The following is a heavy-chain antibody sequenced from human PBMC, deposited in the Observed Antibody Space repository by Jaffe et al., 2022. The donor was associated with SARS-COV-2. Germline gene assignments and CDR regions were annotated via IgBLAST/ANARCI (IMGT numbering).Heavy chain of an antibody. Sequence: EVQLVESGGGLVQPGGSLRLSCAASGFTFSSYRMNWVRQAPGKGLEWVSYISSGSSTKYYADSVKGRFTISRDNAQNSLYLQMNSLRDEDTAVYYCARDVDGKYSHDYWGPGTLVTVSS. CDR3: ARDVDGKYSHDY. CDR2: ISSGSSTK. V-gene: IGHV3-48*02. J-gene: IGHJ4*02. CDR1: GFTFSSYR. D-gene: IGHD5-18*01.